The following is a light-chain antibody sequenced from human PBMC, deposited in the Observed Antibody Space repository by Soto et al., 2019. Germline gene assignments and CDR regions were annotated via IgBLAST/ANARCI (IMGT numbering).Light chain of an antibody. CDR2: GNN. Sequence: QPVLTQPPSVSGAPGQSVTISCTGSSSNIGAGHDVHWYQQFPGTAPKVLIYGNNNRPSGVPDRFSCSKSGTSASLAITGLQAEDEADYYCQSYDNSLTGSNVFGAGTKLTVL. V-gene: IGLV1-40*01. J-gene: IGLJ1*01. CDR1: SSNIGAGHD. CDR3: QSYDNSLTGSNV.